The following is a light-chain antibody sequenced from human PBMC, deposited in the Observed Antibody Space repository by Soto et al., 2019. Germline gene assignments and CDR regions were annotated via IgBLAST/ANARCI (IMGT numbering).Light chain of an antibody. CDR3: GTWDSSLAAFV. CDR2: DNT. CDR1: ISNIGENY. J-gene: IGLJ1*01. Sequence: QSVLTQPPYVSAAPGQKVTISCSGGISNIGENYVSWYQQLPGTAPKFLIYDNTKRPSLIPDRVSGSKSGTSATLAITGLQTGDEADYYCGTWDSSLAAFVFGSGTKVTVL. V-gene: IGLV1-51*01.